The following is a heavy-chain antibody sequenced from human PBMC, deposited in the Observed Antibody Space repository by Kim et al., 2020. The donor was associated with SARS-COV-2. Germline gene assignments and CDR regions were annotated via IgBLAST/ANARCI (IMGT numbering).Heavy chain of an antibody. CDR1: GGSISSYY. V-gene: IGHV4-59*01. CDR3: ARGVYDILTGYYNDAFDI. J-gene: IGHJ3*02. Sequence: SETLSLTCTVSGGSISSYYWSWIRQPPGKGLEWIGYIYYSGSTNYNPSLKSRVTISVDTSKNQFSLKLSSVTAADTAVYYCARGVYDILTGYYNDAFDIWGQGTMVTVSS. D-gene: IGHD3-9*01. CDR2: IYYSGST.